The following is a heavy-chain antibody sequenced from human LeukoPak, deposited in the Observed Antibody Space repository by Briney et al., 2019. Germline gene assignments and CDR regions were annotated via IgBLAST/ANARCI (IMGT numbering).Heavy chain of an antibody. CDR3: ARAPTGKYCSGGSCYSAHWFDP. Sequence: PSQTLSLTGTVSGGSISSGGYYWSWIRQHPGKGLEWIGYIYYSGSTYYNPSLKSRVTISVDTSKNQFSLKLSSVTAADTAVYYCARAPTGKYCSGGSCYSAHWFDPWGQGTLVTVSS. CDR2: IYYSGST. CDR1: GGSISSGGYY. D-gene: IGHD2-15*01. J-gene: IGHJ5*02. V-gene: IGHV4-31*03.